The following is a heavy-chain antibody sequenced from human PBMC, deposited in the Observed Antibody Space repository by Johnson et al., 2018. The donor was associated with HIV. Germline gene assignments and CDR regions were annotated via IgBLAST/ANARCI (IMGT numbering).Heavy chain of an antibody. CDR3: AKVGRYYDSSGYESGAFDI. V-gene: IGHV3-11*04. D-gene: IGHD3-22*01. J-gene: IGHJ3*02. CDR2: ISSGGSTI. CDR1: GFTVSSNY. Sequence: QVQLVESGGGLIHPGGSLRLSCAASGFTVSSNYMSWIRQAPGKGLEWVSYISSGGSTIYYADSVKGRFTISRDNSKNTLYLQMNSLRAEDTAVYYCAKVGRYYDSSGYESGAFDIWGQGTMVTVSS.